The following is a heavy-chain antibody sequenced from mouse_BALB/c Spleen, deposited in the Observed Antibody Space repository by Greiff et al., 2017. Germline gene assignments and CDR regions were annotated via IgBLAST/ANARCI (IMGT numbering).Heavy chain of an antibody. J-gene: IGHJ3*01. CDR2: ISYSGST. D-gene: IGHD2-14*01. CDR3: ARSGVRRAWFAY. V-gene: IGHV3-2*02. CDR1: GYSITSDYA. Sequence: EVQLQQSGPGLVKPSQSLSLTCTVTGYSITSDYAWNWIRQFPGNKLEWMGYISYSGSTSYNPSLKSRISITRDTSKNQFFLQLNSVTTEDTATYYCARSGVRRAWFAYWGQGTLVTVSA.